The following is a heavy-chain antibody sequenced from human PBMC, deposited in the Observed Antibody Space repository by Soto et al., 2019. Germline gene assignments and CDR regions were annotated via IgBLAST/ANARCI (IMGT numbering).Heavy chain of an antibody. Sequence: EVQLVESGGGLVKPGGSLRLSCAASGFTFSNAWMSWVRQAPGKGLEWVGHIKSRTDGGTTDYTAPVKGRFTISRDNSRNTLYLQMNSLRAEDTAVYHCVRDLLGSGGHFDYWGQGTLVTVSS. CDR3: VRDLLGSGGHFDY. CDR2: IKSRTDGGTT. D-gene: IGHD7-27*01. V-gene: IGHV3-15*01. J-gene: IGHJ4*02. CDR1: GFTFSNAW.